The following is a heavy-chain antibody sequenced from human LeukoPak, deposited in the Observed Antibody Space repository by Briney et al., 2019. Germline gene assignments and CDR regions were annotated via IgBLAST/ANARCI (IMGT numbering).Heavy chain of an antibody. J-gene: IGHJ5*02. D-gene: IGHD1-26*01. Sequence: SETLSLTCTVSGGSISSGYYYWSWIRQPAGEGLEWVGRIYASGTTNYNPSLKSRVTISLDTSKNQFSLKLSSVTAADTAVYYCAGVEWELRHWFDPWGQGTLVTVSS. CDR3: AGVEWELRHWFDP. CDR1: GGSISSGYYY. CDR2: IYASGTT. V-gene: IGHV4-61*02.